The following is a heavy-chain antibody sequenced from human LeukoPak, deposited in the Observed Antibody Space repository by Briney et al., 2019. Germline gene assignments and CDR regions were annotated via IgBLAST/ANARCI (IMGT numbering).Heavy chain of an antibody. Sequence: ASVKVSCKASGYAFNDYYMHWVRQAPGQGLEWMGWIHANSGGTNYAQKFQGRVTMTRDTSVSTAYMELNGLTSDGTAVYYCAGGPDNWGQGTLVTVSS. V-gene: IGHV1-2*02. J-gene: IGHJ4*02. CDR2: IHANSGGT. CDR3: AGGPDN. CDR1: GYAFNDYY.